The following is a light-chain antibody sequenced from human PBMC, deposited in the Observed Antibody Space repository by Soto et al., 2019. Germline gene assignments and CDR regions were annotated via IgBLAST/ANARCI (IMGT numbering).Light chain of an antibody. J-gene: IGKJ1*01. V-gene: IGKV3-20*01. CDR1: QTVGNNY. CDR2: GAS. CDR3: RQSATSPPT. Sequence: EIVLTQSPGTLSLSPGERATLSCRASQTVGNNYLDWYQQKPGQAPRLLIYGASSRATVIPDRFSGSGSGTDFTLTISRREPEDFAVYYCRQSATSPPTFGQGTKVEI.